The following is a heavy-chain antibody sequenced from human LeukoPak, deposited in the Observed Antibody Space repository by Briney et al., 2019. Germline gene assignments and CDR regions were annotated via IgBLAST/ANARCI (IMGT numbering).Heavy chain of an antibody. Sequence: PSKTLSLTCAVSGGSFSGYYWSWIRQPPGKGLEWIGEINHSGSTNYNPSLKSRVTISVDTSKNQFSLKLSSVTAADTAVYYCARVGYCSGGSCYSWYYYYYGMDVWGQGTTVTVSS. CDR3: ARVGYCSGGSCYSWYYYYYGMDV. D-gene: IGHD2-15*01. J-gene: IGHJ6*02. CDR2: INHSGST. V-gene: IGHV4-34*01. CDR1: GGSFSGYY.